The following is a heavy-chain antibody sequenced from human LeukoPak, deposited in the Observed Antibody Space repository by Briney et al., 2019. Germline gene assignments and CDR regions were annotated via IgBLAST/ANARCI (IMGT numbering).Heavy chain of an antibody. J-gene: IGHJ5*02. D-gene: IGHD3-10*01. V-gene: IGHV1-69*04. CDR1: GGTFSSYA. CDR2: IIPILGIA. CDR3: ARDPITMVRGVIGWFDP. Sequence: SVKVSCKASGGTFSSYAISWVRQAPGQGLEWMGRIIPILGIANYAQKFQGRVTITADKSTSTAYMELSSLRSEDTAVYYCARDPITMVRGVIGWFDPWGQGTLVTVSS.